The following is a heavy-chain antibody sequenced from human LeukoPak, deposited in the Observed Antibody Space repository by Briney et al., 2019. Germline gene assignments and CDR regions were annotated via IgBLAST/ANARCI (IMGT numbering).Heavy chain of an antibody. CDR2: INSDGSST. D-gene: IGHD3-16*01. V-gene: IGHV3-74*01. J-gene: IGHJ4*02. CDR1: GFTFSSYW. CDR3: ARGGSTVAFYYFDY. Sequence: GRSLRLSCAASGFTFSSYWMHWVRQAPGKGLVWVSRINSDGSSTSYADSVKGRFTISRDNAKNTLYLQMNSLRAEDTAVYYCARGGSTVAFYYFDYWGQGTLVTVSS.